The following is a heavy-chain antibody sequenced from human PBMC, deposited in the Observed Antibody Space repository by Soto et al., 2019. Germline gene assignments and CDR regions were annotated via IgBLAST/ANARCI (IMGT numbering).Heavy chain of an antibody. CDR1: GFTFSSYS. Sequence: GGSLRLSCAASGFTFSSYSMNWVRQAPGKGLEWVSSISSSSSYIYYADSVKGRFTISRDNAKNSLYLQMNSLRAEDTAVYYCARGAITVIGGSFDPWGQGTLVTVSS. D-gene: IGHD1-20*01. V-gene: IGHV3-21*01. J-gene: IGHJ5*02. CDR3: ARGAITVIGGSFDP. CDR2: ISSSSSYI.